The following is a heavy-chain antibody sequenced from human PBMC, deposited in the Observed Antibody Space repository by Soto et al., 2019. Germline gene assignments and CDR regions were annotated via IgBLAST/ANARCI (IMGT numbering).Heavy chain of an antibody. Sequence: QVQLVESGGGVVQPGRSLRLSCAASGFTFSSYGMHWVRQAPGKGLEWVAVISYDGSNKYYADSVKGRFTISRDNSKNTLYLQMNSLRAEDTAVYYCAKGLIYRDGFSGMDVWGQGTTVTVSS. CDR2: ISYDGSNK. J-gene: IGHJ6*02. CDR3: AKGLIYRDGFSGMDV. D-gene: IGHD1-26*01. CDR1: GFTFSSYG. V-gene: IGHV3-30*18.